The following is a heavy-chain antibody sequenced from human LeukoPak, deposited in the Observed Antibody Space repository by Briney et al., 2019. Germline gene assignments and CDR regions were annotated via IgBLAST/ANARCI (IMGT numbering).Heavy chain of an antibody. CDR1: GGSIRSGSHY. J-gene: IGHJ4*02. D-gene: IGHD3-22*01. CDR3: AKRDDSGGNLVDL. CDR2: IYYSGST. V-gene: IGHV4-39*02. Sequence: SETLSLTCTVSGGSIRSGSHYWAWIRQPPGKGLEWIGSIYYSGSTYYNPSLENRVTISIDTSKNHFSLKLSSLSTADTSVYYCAKRDDSGGNLVDLWGQGTLVTVSP.